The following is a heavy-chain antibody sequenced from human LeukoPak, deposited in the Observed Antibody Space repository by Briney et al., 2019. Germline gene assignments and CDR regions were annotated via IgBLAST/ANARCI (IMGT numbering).Heavy chain of an antibody. CDR2: INSDWSYT. Sequence: AGGSLRLSCAASGFTFSSYCMHWVRQAPGKGLVWVSRINSDWSYTNYADSVKGRFTISRDNAEDTLYLQMNSLRAEDTAVYYCTNSRYSGSYYDYWGQGTLVTVSS. V-gene: IGHV3-74*01. CDR1: GFTFSSYC. J-gene: IGHJ4*02. CDR3: TNSRYSGSYYDY. D-gene: IGHD1-26*01.